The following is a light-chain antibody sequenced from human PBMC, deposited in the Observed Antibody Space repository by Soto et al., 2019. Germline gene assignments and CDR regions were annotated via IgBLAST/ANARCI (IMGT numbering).Light chain of an antibody. CDR2: GAS. V-gene: IGKV3-15*01. CDR1: QTISGT. CDR3: QQRSNWPTWT. J-gene: IGKJ1*01. Sequence: EIVMTQSPATLSVSPGGRATLSCRASQTISGTLAWYQQKPGQAPRLLIHGASTRAPGFPARFSGSGSGTDFTLTITRLEPEDFAVYYCQQRSNWPTWTFGQGTKVDIK.